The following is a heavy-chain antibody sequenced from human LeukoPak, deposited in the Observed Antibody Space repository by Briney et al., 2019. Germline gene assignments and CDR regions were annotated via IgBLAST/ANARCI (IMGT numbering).Heavy chain of an antibody. CDR1: GFTFSSYA. CDR3: TTGSGYSTDWYDF. J-gene: IGHJ4*02. Sequence: PGGSLRLSCAASGFTFSSYAMSWVRQAPGKGLEWVSAISGSGGSTYYADSVKGRFTISRDNSKNTLYLQMSSLTTEDTAVYYCTTGSGYSTDWYDFWGQGTLVTVSS. CDR2: ISGSGGST. V-gene: IGHV3-23*01. D-gene: IGHD6-19*01.